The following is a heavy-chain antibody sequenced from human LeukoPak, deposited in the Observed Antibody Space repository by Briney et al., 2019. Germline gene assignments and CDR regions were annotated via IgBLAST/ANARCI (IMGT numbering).Heavy chain of an antibody. Sequence: GGSLRLSCAASGFTFSSYSMNWVRQAPGKGLEWVSYISSSSGTIDYADSVKGRFTISRDNAKNSLYLQMNGLRAEDTAVYYCAREGYCSRTSCSLDAIEIWGQGTLVAVSS. V-gene: IGHV3-48*01. CDR2: ISSSSGTI. CDR1: GFTFSSYS. D-gene: IGHD2-2*01. CDR3: AREGYCSRTSCSLDAIEI. J-gene: IGHJ3*02.